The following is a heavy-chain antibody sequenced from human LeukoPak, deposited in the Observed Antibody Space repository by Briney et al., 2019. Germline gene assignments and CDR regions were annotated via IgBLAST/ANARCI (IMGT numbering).Heavy chain of an antibody. J-gene: IGHJ6*03. CDR2: IYTSGST. V-gene: IGHV4-4*07. CDR3: ARDLADIVATYYYYYMDV. Sequence: SETLSLTCTVSGGSISSYYWSWIRQPAGKGLEWIGRIYTSGSTNYNPSLKSRVTMSVDTSKNQFSLKLGSVTAADTAVYYCARDLADIVATYYYYYMDVWGKGTTVTVSS. D-gene: IGHD5-12*01. CDR1: GGSISSYY.